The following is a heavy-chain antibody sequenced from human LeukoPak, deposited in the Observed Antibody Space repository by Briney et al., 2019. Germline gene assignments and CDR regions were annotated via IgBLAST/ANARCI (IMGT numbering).Heavy chain of an antibody. CDR3: AKEKPPWIVVVTAIDY. CDR2: ISYDGSNK. V-gene: IGHV3-30*04. D-gene: IGHD2-21*02. J-gene: IGHJ4*02. CDR1: GFTFSAYA. Sequence: QTGGSLRLSCAASGFTFSAYAMHWVRQAPGKGLEWVAVISYDGSNKYYADSVKGRFTISRDNSKNTLYLQMNSLRAEDTAVYYCAKEKPPWIVVVTAIDYWGQGTLVTVSS.